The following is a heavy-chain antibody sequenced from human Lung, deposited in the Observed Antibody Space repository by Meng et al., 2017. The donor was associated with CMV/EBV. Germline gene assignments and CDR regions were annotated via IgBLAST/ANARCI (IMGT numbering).Heavy chain of an antibody. CDR1: GFSPRTTGAG. CDR2: IYWNDDK. V-gene: IGHV2-5*01. D-gene: IGHD3-10*01. CDR3: AHSARYYSSGIYYVPFDY. J-gene: IGHJ4*02. Sequence: SGPTLVKPTQTLTLTCSFSGFSPRTTGAGVGWIRQPPGRALEWLALIYWNDDKRYSPSLKNRFTITKDTSRNRVVLTMTNLDPADTATYYCAHSARYYSSGIYYVPFDYWGQGTLVTVSS.